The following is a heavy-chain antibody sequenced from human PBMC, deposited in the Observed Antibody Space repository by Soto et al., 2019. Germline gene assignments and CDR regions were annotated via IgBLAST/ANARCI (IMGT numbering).Heavy chain of an antibody. V-gene: IGHV4-59*01. CDR2: IYYSGST. Sequence: PSETLSLTCTVSGGSISSYYWSWIRQPPWKGLEWIGYIYYSGSTNYNPSLKSRVTISVDTSKNQFSLKLSSVSAADTAVYYCARVACSSDSGYNAFDIWGQGTMVTVSS. D-gene: IGHD3-22*01. CDR1: GGSISSYY. J-gene: IGHJ3*02. CDR3: ARVACSSDSGYNAFDI.